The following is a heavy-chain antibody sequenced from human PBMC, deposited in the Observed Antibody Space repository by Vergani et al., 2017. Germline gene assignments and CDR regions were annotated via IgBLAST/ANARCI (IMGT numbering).Heavy chain of an antibody. J-gene: IGHJ6*02. V-gene: IGHV3-30*02. CDR3: ARIIAAAGTYYYYGMDV. D-gene: IGHD6-13*01. CDR2: IRYDGSNK. Sequence: QVQLVESGGGVVQPGGSLRLSCAASGFTFSSYGMHWVRQAPGKGLEWVAFIRYDGSNKYYADSVKGRFTISRDNSKNTLYLQMNSLRAEDTAVYYCARIIAAAGTYYYYGMDVWGQGTTVTVSS. CDR1: GFTFSSYG.